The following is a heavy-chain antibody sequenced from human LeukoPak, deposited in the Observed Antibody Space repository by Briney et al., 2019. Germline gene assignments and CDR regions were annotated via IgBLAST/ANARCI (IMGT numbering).Heavy chain of an antibody. CDR3: ANAHSSRREYCSGGSCYPLYFDY. CDR2: ISYDGSNK. Sequence: GGSLRLSCAASGFTFRSYGMHWVRQAPGKGLEWVAVISYDGSNKYYADSVKGRFTISRDNSKNTLYLQMNSLRAEDTAVYYCANAHSSRREYCSGGSCYPLYFDYCGQGTLVTVSS. J-gene: IGHJ4*02. CDR1: GFTFRSYG. D-gene: IGHD2-15*01. V-gene: IGHV3-30*18.